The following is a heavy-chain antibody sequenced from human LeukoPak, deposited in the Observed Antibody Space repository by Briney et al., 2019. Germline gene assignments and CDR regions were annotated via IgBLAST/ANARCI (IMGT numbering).Heavy chain of an antibody. V-gene: IGHV3-48*03. CDR2: ISSSGGTT. Sequence: PGGSLRLSCAASGFTFNSYEMNWVRQAPGKGLEWVSYISSSGGTTYYADSMKGRFTISRDNAKDSLYLQMSSLRAEDRAVYYWAREPPHSGMDVWGKGTTVTVSS. J-gene: IGHJ6*04. CDR3: AREPPHSGMDV. D-gene: IGHD1-26*01. CDR1: GFTFNSYE.